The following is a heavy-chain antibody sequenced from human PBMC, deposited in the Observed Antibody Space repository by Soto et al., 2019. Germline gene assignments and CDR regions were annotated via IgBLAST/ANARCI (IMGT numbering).Heavy chain of an antibody. D-gene: IGHD2-21*02. CDR1: GYTFTSYG. Sequence: ASVKVSCKASGYTFTSYGISWVRQAPGQGLERMGWISAYNGNTNYAQKLQGRVTMTTDTSTSTAYMELRSLRSDDTAVYYCARDKGAYCGGDCYSTWFDPWGQGTLVTVSS. CDR3: ARDKGAYCGGDCYSTWFDP. CDR2: ISAYNGNT. J-gene: IGHJ5*02. V-gene: IGHV1-18*01.